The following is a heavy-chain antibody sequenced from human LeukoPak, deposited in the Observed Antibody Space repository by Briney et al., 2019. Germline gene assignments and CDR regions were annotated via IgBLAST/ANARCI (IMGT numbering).Heavy chain of an antibody. Sequence: PGGSLRLSCAASGFTFSSYAMSWVRQAPGKGLEWVSAISGSGGSTYYADSVKGRFTISRDNSKNTLYLQMNSLRAEDTAVYYCAKDRADMIVVVIRFDYWGQGTLVTVSS. CDR2: ISGSGGST. CDR3: AKDRADMIVVVIRFDY. D-gene: IGHD3-22*01. V-gene: IGHV3-23*01. CDR1: GFTFSSYA. J-gene: IGHJ4*02.